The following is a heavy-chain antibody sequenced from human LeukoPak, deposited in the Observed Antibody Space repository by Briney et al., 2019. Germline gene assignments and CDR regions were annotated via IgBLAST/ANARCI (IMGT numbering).Heavy chain of an antibody. CDR1: GGSFSGYY. CDR3: ARDLYDFFDAFDI. CDR2: INHSGST. J-gene: IGHJ3*02. D-gene: IGHD3-3*01. V-gene: IGHV4-34*01. Sequence: SETLSLTCAVYGGSFSGYYWSWIRQPPGKGLEWIGEINHSGSTNYNPSLKSRVTISVDTSKNQFSLKLSSVTAADTAVYYCARDLYDFFDAFDIWGQGTMVTVSS.